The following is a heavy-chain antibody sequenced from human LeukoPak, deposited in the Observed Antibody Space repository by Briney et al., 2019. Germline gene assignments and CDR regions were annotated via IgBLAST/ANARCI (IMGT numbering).Heavy chain of an antibody. J-gene: IGHJ5*02. CDR3: ARGGIGVLRFLEWLPPLYNWFDP. CDR1: GGSISSSSYY. V-gene: IGHV4-39*01. D-gene: IGHD3-3*01. Sequence: SETLSLTCTVSGGSISSSSYYWGWTRQPPGKGLEWIGSIYYSGSTYYNPSLKSRVTISVDTSKNQFSLKLSSVTAADTAVYYCARGGIGVLRFLEWLPPLYNWFDPWGQGTLVTVSS. CDR2: IYYSGST.